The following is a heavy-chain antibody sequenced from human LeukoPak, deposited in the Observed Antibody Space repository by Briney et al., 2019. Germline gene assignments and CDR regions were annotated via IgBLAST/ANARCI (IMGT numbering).Heavy chain of an antibody. CDR1: GFTFSNYA. Sequence: GGSLRLSCAASGFTFSNYAMAWVRQAPGKEPEWVSVITGGGGDTYHIDSVKGRFTISRDSSKNTLYLQMNSLGAEDTAVYFCAKGTLGHCNGASCYPLDYWGQGTLVTVSS. CDR2: ITGGGGDT. D-gene: IGHD2-15*01. V-gene: IGHV3-23*01. J-gene: IGHJ4*02. CDR3: AKGTLGHCNGASCYPLDY.